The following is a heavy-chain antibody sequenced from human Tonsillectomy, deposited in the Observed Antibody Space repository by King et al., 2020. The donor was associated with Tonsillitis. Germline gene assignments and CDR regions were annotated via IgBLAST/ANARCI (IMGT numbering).Heavy chain of an antibody. CDR3: ARRAPEYYFYGMDV. J-gene: IGHJ6*02. D-gene: IGHD1-14*01. Sequence: HVQLVESGGGLVKPGGSLRLSCAASGFTFSDYYMAWIRQAPGKGLEWVSYISSRASTIYYADSVKGRFSISRDNAKNSLYLQMNSLRAEDTAVYYCARRAPEYYFYGMDVWGQGTTVTVSS. CDR2: ISSRASTI. CDR1: GFTFSDYY. V-gene: IGHV3-11*01.